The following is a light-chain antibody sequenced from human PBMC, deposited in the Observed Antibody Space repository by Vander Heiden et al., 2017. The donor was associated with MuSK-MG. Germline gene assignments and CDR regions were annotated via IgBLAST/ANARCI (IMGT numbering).Light chain of an antibody. V-gene: IGLV2-14*03. J-gene: IGLJ2*01. CDR3: SSYTSSSTV. CDR2: DVS. Sequence: QPALTQPASLSGSPGRSITISCTGTSSDVGGYNYVSWYQQHPGKAPKLMIYDVSNRPSGVSNRFSGSKSGNTASLTISGLQAEDEADYYCSSYTSSSTVFGGGTKLTVL. CDR1: SSDVGGYNY.